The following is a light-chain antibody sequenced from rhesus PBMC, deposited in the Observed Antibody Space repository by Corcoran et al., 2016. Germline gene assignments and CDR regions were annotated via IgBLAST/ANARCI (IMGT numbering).Light chain of an antibody. V-gene: IGKV2-78*01. CDR1: QSLLHSDGYTY. Sequence: DIVMTQTPLSLPVTPGEPASISCRSSQSLLHSDGYTYLDWYLQKPGPYPQLLIYLGSNRASGVPDRFRGSGSGTDFTLKISRVEAEDVGVYYCMQGTQLPYSFGQGTKVEI. CDR2: LGS. J-gene: IGKJ2*01. CDR3: MQGTQLPYS.